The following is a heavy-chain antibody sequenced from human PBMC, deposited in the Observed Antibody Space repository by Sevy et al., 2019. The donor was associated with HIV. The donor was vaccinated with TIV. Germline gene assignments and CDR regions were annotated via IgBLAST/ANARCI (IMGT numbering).Heavy chain of an antibody. CDR2: IIPMLGTA. Sequence: ASVKVSCKASGRTFNSYAISWVRQAPGQGLEWMGGIIPMLGTAYYVQKFQDRVTITADESTSTAYMELSSLRSEDTAVYYCARSISWYASFDYWGQGTPVTVSS. D-gene: IGHD6-13*01. J-gene: IGHJ4*02. V-gene: IGHV1-69*13. CDR3: ARSISWYASFDY. CDR1: GRTFNSYA.